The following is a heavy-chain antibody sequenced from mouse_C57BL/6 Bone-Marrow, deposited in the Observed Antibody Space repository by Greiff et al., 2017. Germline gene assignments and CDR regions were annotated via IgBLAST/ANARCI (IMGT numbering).Heavy chain of an antibody. CDR3: TRLIYDGYWYYFDY. D-gene: IGHD2-3*01. CDR1: GYTFTDYE. J-gene: IGHJ2*01. CDR2: IDPETGGT. Sequence: QVQLKESGAELVRPGASVTLSCKASGYTFTDYEMNWVKQTPVHGLEWIGAIDPETGGTAYNQKFKGKAILTAAKSSSTAYMELRSLTSEDSAVYYCTRLIYDGYWYYFDYWGQGTTLTVSS. V-gene: IGHV1-15*01.